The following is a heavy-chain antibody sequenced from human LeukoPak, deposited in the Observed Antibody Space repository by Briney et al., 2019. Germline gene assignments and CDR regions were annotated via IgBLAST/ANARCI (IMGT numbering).Heavy chain of an antibody. Sequence: EGSLRLSCAGSGFTFSDFWMTWVRQTPGKGLEWVANIKEDGTEKNLVDSVEGRFTISRDNTKNLLYLEMNSLRGDDTAIYYCVRESRPGGAMGLYHNLDYWGQGTLVAVSS. CDR2: IKEDGTEK. CDR1: GFTFSDFW. CDR3: VRESRPGGAMGLYHNLDY. V-gene: IGHV3-7*01. D-gene: IGHD1-1*01. J-gene: IGHJ4*02.